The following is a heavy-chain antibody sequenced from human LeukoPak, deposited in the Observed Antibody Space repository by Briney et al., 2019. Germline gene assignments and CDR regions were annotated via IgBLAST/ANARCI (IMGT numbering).Heavy chain of an antibody. CDR2: IWYDGSNP. J-gene: IGHJ2*01. V-gene: IGHV3-33*01. Sequence: GGSLRLSCAGSGFSFSSYGMHWVRQAPGKGLEWLGYIWYDGSNPDYVDPVKGRFTISRDNSKNTVYLQMNSLRAEDTAVYHCARFVGSDYTGSFDLWGRGTLVSVSS. CDR3: ARFVGSDYTGSFDL. CDR1: GFSFSSYG. D-gene: IGHD3-10*01.